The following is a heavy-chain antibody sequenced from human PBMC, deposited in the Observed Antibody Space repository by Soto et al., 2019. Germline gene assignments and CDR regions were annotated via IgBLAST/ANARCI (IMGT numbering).Heavy chain of an antibody. CDR2: IYHSGST. J-gene: IGHJ4*02. CDR3: ASAGGLGAVAADY. V-gene: IGHV4-30-2*01. D-gene: IGHD6-19*01. Sequence: QLQLQESGSGLVKPSQTLSLTCAVSGGSSSSGGYSWSWIRQPPGKGLEWIGYIYHSGSTYYNPSLKSRVTISVDRSKNQFSLKLSSGTAADTAVYYCASAGGLGAVAADYWGQGTLVTVSS. CDR1: GGSSSSGGYS.